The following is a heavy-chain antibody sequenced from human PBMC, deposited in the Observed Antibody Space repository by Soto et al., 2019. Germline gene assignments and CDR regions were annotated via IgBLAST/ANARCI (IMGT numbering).Heavy chain of an antibody. J-gene: IGHJ5*02. CDR1: GGTFRSYA. V-gene: IGHV1-69*12. Sequence: QVQLVQSGTEVKKPGSSVKVSCKASGGTFRSYAISWVRQAPGQGLEWMGGIIPIFGTANYAQKFQGRVTITADESTRTADMGLSSLRSEDTAVYYCARGVVGATDGYNWFDPWGQGTLVTVFS. D-gene: IGHD1-26*01. CDR2: IIPIFGTA. CDR3: ARGVVGATDGYNWFDP.